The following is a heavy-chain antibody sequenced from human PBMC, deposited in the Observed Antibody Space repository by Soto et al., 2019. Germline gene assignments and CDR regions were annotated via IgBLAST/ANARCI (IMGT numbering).Heavy chain of an antibody. D-gene: IGHD3-16*02. V-gene: IGHV4-59*08. CDR3: ARHADPRLHLGELSFYFDY. J-gene: IGHJ4*02. CDR1: GGSISSYY. Sequence: SPTLSLTCTVSGGSISSYYWSWIRQPPGKGLEWIGYIYYSGSTNYNPSLKSRVTISVDTSKNQFSLKLSSVTAADTAVYYCARHADPRLHLGELSFYFDYWGQGTLVTVSS. CDR2: IYYSGST.